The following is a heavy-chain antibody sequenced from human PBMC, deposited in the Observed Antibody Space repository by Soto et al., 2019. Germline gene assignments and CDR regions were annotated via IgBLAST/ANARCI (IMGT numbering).Heavy chain of an antibody. D-gene: IGHD3-3*01. CDR3: AREFYDFWSGKGSGCMDV. J-gene: IGHJ6*02. V-gene: IGHV3-74*01. CDR1: GFTFSSYW. CDR2: INSDGSST. Sequence: EVQLVESGGGLVQPGGSLRLSCAASGFTFSSYWMHWVRQAPGKGLVWVSRINSDGSSTSYADSVKGRFTISRANAKNTLYLQMNSRGAEDTAVYYCAREFYDFWSGKGSGCMDVWGQGTTVTVSS.